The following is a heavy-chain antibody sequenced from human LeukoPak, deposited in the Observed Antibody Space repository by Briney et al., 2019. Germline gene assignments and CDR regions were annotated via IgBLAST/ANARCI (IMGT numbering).Heavy chain of an antibody. CDR3: ARGQWLRDDAFDI. V-gene: IGHV1-46*01. CDR1: GYTFTSYY. J-gene: IGHJ3*02. Sequence: ASVKVSCKASGYTFTSYYMHWVRQAPGQGLEWMGIINPSGGRTSFAQKFQGRVTMTRDTSTSTVYMELSSLRSEDTAVYYCARGQWLRDDAFDIWGQGTMVTVSS. CDR2: INPSGGRT. D-gene: IGHD5-12*01.